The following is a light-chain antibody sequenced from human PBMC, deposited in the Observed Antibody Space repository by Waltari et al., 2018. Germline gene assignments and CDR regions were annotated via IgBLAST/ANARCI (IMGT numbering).Light chain of an antibody. J-gene: IGLJ7*01. CDR2: ENT. V-gene: IGLV1-51*02. CDR1: SSNIGNNY. CDR3: GTWDSSLSGAV. Sequence: QSVLTQPPSVSAAPGQRVTISCSGGSSNIGNNYVSWYRQFPGTAPKLLNYENTEQPAGIPGRFSGSKSGTSATLDITGLQAGDEADYYCGTWDSSLSGAVFGGGTHLTVL.